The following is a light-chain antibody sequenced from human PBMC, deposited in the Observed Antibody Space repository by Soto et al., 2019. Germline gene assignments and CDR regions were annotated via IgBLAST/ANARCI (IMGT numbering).Light chain of an antibody. J-gene: IGKJ4*01. Sequence: DIPMTQSPSTLSASVGDRVAITCRASQNIGSRLDWYQQKPDEAPKLLIYDASSLESGVPLRFGGSGSGTDFTLIISSLQPDDFATYYCQQCNTPFTFGGGTKVEIK. CDR1: QNIGSR. V-gene: IGKV1-5*01. CDR2: DAS. CDR3: QQCNTPFT.